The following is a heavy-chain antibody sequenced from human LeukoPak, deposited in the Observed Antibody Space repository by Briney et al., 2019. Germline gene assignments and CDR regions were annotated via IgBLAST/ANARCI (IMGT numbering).Heavy chain of an antibody. CDR2: TYYRSKWLV. CDR1: GDSVSGSSVA. J-gene: IGHJ4*02. V-gene: IGHV6-1*01. D-gene: IGHD3-16*01. Sequence: SQTLSLTCAIWGDSVSGSSVAWNWIRQSPSRGLEWLGRTYYRSKWLVDYAESLKGRITINADTSKNQLSLQLHSVTPEDTAIYYCTRFYDTNSFDYWGQGTLVTVSS. CDR3: TRFYDTNSFDY.